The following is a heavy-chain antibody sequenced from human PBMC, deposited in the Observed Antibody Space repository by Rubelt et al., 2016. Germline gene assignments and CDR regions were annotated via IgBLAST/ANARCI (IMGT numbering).Heavy chain of an antibody. V-gene: IGHV4-39*07. Sequence: QLQLQESGPGLVKPSETLSLTCTVSGGSINSSPYYWGWIRQPPGKGLEWIGYIYYTGTTYYNPSLQSRVSISVDTSKNQFSLNLSSVTAADTAVYYCARKGRSSVGHFDYWGQGILVTVSS. J-gene: IGHJ4*02. CDR2: IYYTGTT. CDR3: ARKGRSSVGHFDY. CDR1: GGSINSSPYY.